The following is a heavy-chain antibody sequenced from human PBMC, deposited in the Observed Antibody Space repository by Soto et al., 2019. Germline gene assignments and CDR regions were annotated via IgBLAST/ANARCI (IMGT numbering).Heavy chain of an antibody. Sequence: SETLSLTCAVYGGSFSGYYWSWIRQPPGKGLEWIGEINHSGSTNYNPSLKSRVTISVDTSKNQFSLKLSSVTAADTAVYYCARGRNHYDILTGYSINWFDPWGQGTLVT. CDR2: INHSGST. CDR3: ARGRNHYDILTGYSINWFDP. V-gene: IGHV4-34*01. D-gene: IGHD3-9*01. CDR1: GGSFSGYY. J-gene: IGHJ5*02.